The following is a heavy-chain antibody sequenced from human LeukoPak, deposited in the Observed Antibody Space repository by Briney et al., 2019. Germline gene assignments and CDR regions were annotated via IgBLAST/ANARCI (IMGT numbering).Heavy chain of an antibody. CDR1: GFTFRHYW. CDR2: INPDGTTI. D-gene: IGHD4/OR15-4a*01. V-gene: IGHV3-74*01. CDR3: ARFRAGAGDF. J-gene: IGHJ4*02. Sequence: GGSLRLSCAASGFTFRHYWMHWVRQVPGKGLVWVSRINPDGTTINYADSVRGRFAIPRDNAKNTLHLEMNGLRADDTAVYYCARFRAGAGDFWGQGTLVSVSS.